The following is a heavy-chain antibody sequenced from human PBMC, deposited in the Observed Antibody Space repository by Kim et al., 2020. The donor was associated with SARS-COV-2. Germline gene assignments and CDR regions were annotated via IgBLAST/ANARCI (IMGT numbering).Heavy chain of an antibody. CDR1: GFTFSSYS. CDR3: ARESNRHYYDSSGYYFSDAFDI. J-gene: IGHJ3*02. D-gene: IGHD3-22*01. Sequence: GGSLRLSCAASGFTFSSYSMNWVRQAPGKGLEWVSSISSSSSYIYYADSVKGRFTISRDNAKNSLYLQMNSLRAEDTAVYYCARESNRHYYDSSGYYFSDAFDIWGQGTMVTVSS. V-gene: IGHV3-21*01. CDR2: ISSSSSYI.